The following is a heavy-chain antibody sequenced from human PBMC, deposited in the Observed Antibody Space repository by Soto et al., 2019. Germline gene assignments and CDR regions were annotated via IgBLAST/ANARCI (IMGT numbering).Heavy chain of an antibody. CDR2: MNPNSGNT. Sequence: QVQLVQSGAEVGKPGASVKVSCKASGYTFTSYDINWVRQASGQGLEWRGWMNPNSGNTGSAQRFQGRLTMTRNTSRNTAYMELTSLTSEDAAVYYCARVYTGTTDFDVWGRGTLGAVSS. CDR3: ARVYTGTTDFDV. V-gene: IGHV1-8*01. J-gene: IGHJ2*01. D-gene: IGHD4-17*01. CDR1: GYTFTSYD.